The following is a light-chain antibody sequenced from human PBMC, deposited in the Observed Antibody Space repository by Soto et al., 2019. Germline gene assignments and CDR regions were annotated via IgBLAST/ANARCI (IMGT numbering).Light chain of an antibody. CDR1: QSISAW. Sequence: DIQMTQSPSTLSASVGERVTITCRASQSISAWLAWYQQKPGKAPKLLIYTASNVESGVPSTFSGSGSWTDFALTISSLQPDDFATYYCHQYHSYPHTFGQGTLLEIK. V-gene: IGKV1-5*03. CDR3: HQYHSYPHT. CDR2: TAS. J-gene: IGKJ5*01.